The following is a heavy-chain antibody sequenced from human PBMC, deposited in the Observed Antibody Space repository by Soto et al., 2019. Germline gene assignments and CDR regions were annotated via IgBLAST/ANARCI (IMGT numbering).Heavy chain of an antibody. J-gene: IGHJ3*02. CDR3: AKRVDTAMVIFNDAFDI. Sequence: ASVKVSCKASGGTFSSYTISWVRQAPGKGLEWMGRIIPILGIANYAQKFQGRVTITADKSTSTAYMELSSLRFEDTAVYYCAKRVDTAMVIFNDAFDIWGQGTMVT. CDR2: IIPILGIA. V-gene: IGHV1-69*02. CDR1: GGTFSSYT. D-gene: IGHD5-18*01.